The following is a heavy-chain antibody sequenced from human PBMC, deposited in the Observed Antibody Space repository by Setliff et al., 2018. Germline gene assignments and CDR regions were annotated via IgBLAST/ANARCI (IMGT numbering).Heavy chain of an antibody. J-gene: IGHJ5*02. Sequence: SETLSLTCAVYGGSFSGYYWSWIRQPPGKGLEWIGEINHSGSTNYNPSLKSRVTISVDTSKNKFSLKLSSVTAADTAVYYCAKTELGLTGTKNWFDPWGQGTLVTVSS. CDR1: GGSFSGYY. V-gene: IGHV4-34*01. CDR3: AKTELGLTGTKNWFDP. D-gene: IGHD1-7*01. CDR2: INHSGST.